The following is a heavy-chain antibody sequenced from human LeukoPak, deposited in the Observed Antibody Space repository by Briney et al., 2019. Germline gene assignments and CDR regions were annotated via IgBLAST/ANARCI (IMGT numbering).Heavy chain of an antibody. D-gene: IGHD2-8*01. CDR3: AGIPVFGVILHQEPV. CDR1: GGIFSDYA. Sequence: SVKVSCKASGGIFSDYALNWVRQAPGQGLEWMGVFIPVLGTANSTQNFQDRVSITADMSTHTVYMELSSLKSEVTAVYFCAGIPVFGVILHQEPVWGKGTTVTVSS. J-gene: IGHJ6*04. V-gene: IGHV1-69*06. CDR2: FIPVLGTA.